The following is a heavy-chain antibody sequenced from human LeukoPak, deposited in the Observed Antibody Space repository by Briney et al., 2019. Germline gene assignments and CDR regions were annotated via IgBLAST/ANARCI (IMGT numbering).Heavy chain of an antibody. V-gene: IGHV4-59*01. Sequence: SETLSLTCTVSGGSIRSYYWSWIRQPPGKGLEWIGYIYYSGSTNYNPSLKSRVTISVDTSKNQFSLKLSSVTAADTAVYYCARDTSYYYGMDVWGQGTTVTVSS. CDR2: IYYSGST. J-gene: IGHJ6*02. CDR3: ARDTSYYYGMDV. CDR1: GGSIRSYY.